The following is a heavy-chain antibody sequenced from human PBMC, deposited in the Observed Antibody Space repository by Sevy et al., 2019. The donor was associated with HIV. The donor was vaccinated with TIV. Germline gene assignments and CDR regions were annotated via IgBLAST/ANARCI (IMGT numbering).Heavy chain of an antibody. Sequence: GGSLRLSCTASGFTFPGYSFNWVRQAPGKGLEWLSYISTGSDHIYYADSVKGRFTISRDDASNSLFLQMMTLRVEDTAFYSCVRRGVDAYNVYFDSWGRGTLVTVSS. CDR1: GFTFPGYS. CDR3: VRRGVDAYNVYFDS. V-gene: IGHV3-21*06. D-gene: IGHD3-10*01. CDR2: ISTGSDHI. J-gene: IGHJ4*02.